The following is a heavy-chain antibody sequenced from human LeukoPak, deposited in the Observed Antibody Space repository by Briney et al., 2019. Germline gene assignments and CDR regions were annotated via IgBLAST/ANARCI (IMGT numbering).Heavy chain of an antibody. V-gene: IGHV1-69*01. CDR2: IIPIFGTA. CDR1: GGTFSSYA. CDR3: AREGYYDSSGYYTPLDY. D-gene: IGHD3-22*01. Sequence: ASVKVSCKASGGTFSSYAISWVRQAPGQGLEWMGGIIPIFGTANYAQKFQGRVTITADESTSTAYMELSSLRSEDTAVYYCAREGYYDSSGYYTPLDYWGQGTLVTVSS. J-gene: IGHJ4*02.